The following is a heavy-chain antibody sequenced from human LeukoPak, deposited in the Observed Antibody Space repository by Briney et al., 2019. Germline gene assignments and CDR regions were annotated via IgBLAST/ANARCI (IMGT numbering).Heavy chain of an antibody. CDR3: ARYTGDDEPFEY. V-gene: IGHV1-2*02. D-gene: IGHD5-12*01. Sequence: GASVTVSCKASGYTFPGYYMHWVRQAPGQGLEWMGWINPNSGGTSYAQKFQVRVTMTRDTSVTTAYMELSRLRSDDTAVYYCARYTGDDEPFEYWGKGLPVTVSS. CDR1: GYTFPGYY. CDR2: INPNSGGT. J-gene: IGHJ4*02.